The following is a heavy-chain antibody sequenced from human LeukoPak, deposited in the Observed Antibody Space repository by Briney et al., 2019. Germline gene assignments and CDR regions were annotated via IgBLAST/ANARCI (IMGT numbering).Heavy chain of an antibody. V-gene: IGHV1-69*04. J-gene: IGHJ4*02. D-gene: IGHD1-26*01. CDR2: IIPILGIA. CDR1: GGTFSSYA. CDR3: ARVRIVGATMPDY. Sequence: GASVKVSCKASGGTFSSYAISWVRQAPGQGLEWMGRIIPILGIANYARKFQGRVTITADKSTSTAYMELSSLRSEDTAVYYCARVRIVGATMPDYWGQGTLVTVSS.